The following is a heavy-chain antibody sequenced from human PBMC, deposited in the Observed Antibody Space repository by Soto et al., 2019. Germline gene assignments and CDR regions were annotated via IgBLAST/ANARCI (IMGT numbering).Heavy chain of an antibody. J-gene: IGHJ4*02. CDR1: GGTFSSYT. V-gene: IGHV1-69*08. Sequence: QVQLVQSGAEVKKPGSSVMVSCKASGGTFSSYTITWVRQAPGQGLEWLGRIIPIFGVTNYAQKFQDRVTITADRSTTTAYMELSRLRSEDTAVYYCVRDWESTTQTWGFGDSWGQGTLVTVSS. D-gene: IGHD1-1*01. CDR3: VRDWESTTQTWGFGDS. CDR2: IIPIFGVT.